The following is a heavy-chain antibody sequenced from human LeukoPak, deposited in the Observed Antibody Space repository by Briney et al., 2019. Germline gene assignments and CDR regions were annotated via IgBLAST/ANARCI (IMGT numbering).Heavy chain of an antibody. V-gene: IGHV3-23*01. J-gene: IGHJ4*02. D-gene: IGHD2-8*01. CDR2: TNSGGSST. Sequence: GGSLRLSCAASGFTLSDYYMSWIRQAPGKGLEWISTTNSGGSSTDYAESVKGRFTISRDNSKNTLYLQMSSLRVEDTAMYYCAKQSYARSLGEGGPGTLVTVSS. CDR3: AKQSYARSLGE. CDR1: GFTLSDYY.